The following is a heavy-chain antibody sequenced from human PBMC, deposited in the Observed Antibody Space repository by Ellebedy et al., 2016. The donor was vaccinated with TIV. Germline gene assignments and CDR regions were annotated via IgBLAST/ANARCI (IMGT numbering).Heavy chain of an antibody. V-gene: IGHV4-59*08. D-gene: IGHD5-24*01. J-gene: IGHJ6*02. CDR3: AGTGGYNYYYGMDV. Sequence: MPSETLSLTCTVSGGSISSYYWSWIRQPPGKGLEWIGYIYYSGSTNYNPSLKSRVTISVDTSKNQFSLKLSSVTAADTAVYYCAGTGGYNYYYGMDVWGQGTTVTVSS. CDR2: IYYSGST. CDR1: GGSISSYY.